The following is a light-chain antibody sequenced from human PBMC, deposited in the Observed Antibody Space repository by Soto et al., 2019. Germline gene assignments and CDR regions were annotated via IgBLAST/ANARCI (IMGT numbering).Light chain of an antibody. CDR1: SSDVGGYNY. J-gene: IGLJ2*01. Sequence: QSALTQPRSVSGSPGQLVTISCTGTSSDVGGYNYVSWYQQHPGKAPKLMIYDVSKRPSGVPDRFSGSKSGNTASLTISGLQAEDEADYYCCSYAGSYTFGVVFGGGTKVTVL. CDR3: CSYAGSYTFGVV. V-gene: IGLV2-11*01. CDR2: DVS.